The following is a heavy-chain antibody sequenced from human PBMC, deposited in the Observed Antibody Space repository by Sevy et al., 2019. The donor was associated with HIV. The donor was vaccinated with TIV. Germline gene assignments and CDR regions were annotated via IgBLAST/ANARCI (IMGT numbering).Heavy chain of an antibody. Sequence: GGSLRLSCAASGFTFSNAWMSWVRQAPGKGLEWVGRIKSKTDGGTTDYAAPVKGRFTISRDDSKNTLYLQMNSLRAEDTAVYYCARDPSWFGELSGWFDPWGQGTLVTVSS. CDR1: GFTFSNAW. CDR2: IKSKTDGGTT. J-gene: IGHJ5*02. D-gene: IGHD3-10*01. CDR3: ARDPSWFGELSGWFDP. V-gene: IGHV3-15*01.